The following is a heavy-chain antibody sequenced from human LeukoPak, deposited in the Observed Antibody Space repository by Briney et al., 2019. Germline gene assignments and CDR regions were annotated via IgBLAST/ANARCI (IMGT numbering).Heavy chain of an antibody. CDR3: ARTEGPTAAFHI. J-gene: IGHJ3*02. D-gene: IGHD1-14*01. CDR2: INPNSGGT. Sequence: ASVKVSCKASGYTFTGYYMHWVRQAPGQGLEWMGWINPNSGGTNYAQKFQGRVTMTRDTSISTAYMELSRLRSDDTAVYYCARTEGPTAAFHIWVQGTMVTVSS. CDR1: GYTFTGYY. V-gene: IGHV1-2*02.